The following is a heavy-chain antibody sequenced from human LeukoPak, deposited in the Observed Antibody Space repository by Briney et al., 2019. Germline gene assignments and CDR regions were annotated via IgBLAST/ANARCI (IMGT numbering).Heavy chain of an antibody. CDR1: GYTFTGYN. Sequence: GASVKVSCKASGYTFTGYNMHWVRQAPGQGLEWMGWINPNSGGTNYAQKFQGRVTMTRDASISIAYMELSRLRSDDTAVYYCARGETHYYDTSGYWAYYFDYWGQGTLVTVSS. CDR3: ARGETHYYDTSGYWAYYFDY. CDR2: INPNSGGT. J-gene: IGHJ4*02. D-gene: IGHD3-22*01. V-gene: IGHV1-2*02.